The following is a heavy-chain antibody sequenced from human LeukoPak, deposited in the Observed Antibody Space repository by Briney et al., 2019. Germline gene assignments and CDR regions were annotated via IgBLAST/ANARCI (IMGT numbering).Heavy chain of an antibody. CDR1: GFTFSNYA. D-gene: IGHD4-11*01. CDR2: ISGSGGST. Sequence: GGSLRLSCAASGFTFSNYAMSWVRQAPGKGLEWVSAISGSGGSTYYADSVKGRFTISRDNSKNTLYLQMNSLRAEDTAVYYCAKDEDYMVSYNWFDPWGQGTLVTVSS. CDR3: AKDEDYMVSYNWFDP. V-gene: IGHV3-23*01. J-gene: IGHJ5*02.